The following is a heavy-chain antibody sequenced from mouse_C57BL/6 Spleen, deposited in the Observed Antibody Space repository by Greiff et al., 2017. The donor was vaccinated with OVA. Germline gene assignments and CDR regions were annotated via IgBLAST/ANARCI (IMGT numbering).Heavy chain of an antibody. CDR2: IHPNSGST. CDR3: ARSSYGMDY. D-gene: IGHD1-1*01. Sequence: QLQQPWASLLQPVSSLNFSCTASVYPFTSYLMPWVKQRPGQCLEWIGMIHPNSGSTNYNEKFKSKATLTVDKSSSTAYMQLSSLTSEDSAVYYCARSSYGMDYWGQGTTLTVSS. J-gene: IGHJ2*01. CDR1: VYPFTSYL. V-gene: IGHV1-64*01.